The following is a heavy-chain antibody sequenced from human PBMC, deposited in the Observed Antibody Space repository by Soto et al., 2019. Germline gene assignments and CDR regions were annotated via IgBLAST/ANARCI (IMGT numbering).Heavy chain of an antibody. CDR3: ARGCSSTSCSYFDY. CDR1: GFTFSSYG. D-gene: IGHD2-2*01. Sequence: QVQLVESGGGVVQPGRSRRLSCAASGFTFSSYGMHWVRQAPGKGLELVAVIWYDGSNKYYADSVKGRFTISRDNSKNTLYLQMNSLRAEDTAVYYCARGCSSTSCSYFDYWGQGTLVTVSS. CDR2: IWYDGSNK. V-gene: IGHV3-33*01. J-gene: IGHJ4*02.